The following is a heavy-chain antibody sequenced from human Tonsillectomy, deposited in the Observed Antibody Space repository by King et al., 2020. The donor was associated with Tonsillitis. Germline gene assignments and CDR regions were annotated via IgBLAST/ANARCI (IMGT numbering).Heavy chain of an antibody. CDR1: SGSISSTSYS. CDR2: LYSSGSV. V-gene: IGHV4-39*01. CDR3: ARHTLRPNFYFDS. J-gene: IGHJ4*02. Sequence: QLQESGPGLVKPSETLSLTCTVTSGSISSTSYSWGWIRQSPGKGLEWIATLYSSGSVYYSPSLKSRVTIAFDTSLNQVSLNLTSVTAADTAVYYCARHTLRPNFYFDSWGQGTLVTVS.